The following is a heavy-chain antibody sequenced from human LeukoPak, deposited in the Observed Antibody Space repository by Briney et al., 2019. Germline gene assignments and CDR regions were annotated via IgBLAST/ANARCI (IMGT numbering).Heavy chain of an antibody. V-gene: IGHV1-69*13. CDR3: ASSITPDPPAD. CDR1: GGTFSSYA. CDR2: IIPIFGTA. J-gene: IGHJ3*01. Sequence: GASVKVSCKASGGTFSSYANSWVRQAPGQGLEWMGGIIPIFGTANYAQKFQGRVTITADESTSTAYMELSSLRSEDTAVYYCASSITPDPPADWGQGTMVTVSS. D-gene: IGHD5-24*01.